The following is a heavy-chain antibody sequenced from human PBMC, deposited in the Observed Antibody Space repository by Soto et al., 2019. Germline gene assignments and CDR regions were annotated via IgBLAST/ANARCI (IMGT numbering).Heavy chain of an antibody. V-gene: IGHV1-18*04. CDR2: ISAYNGNT. CDR3: ASLYYDFWSGYWYGMDV. Sequence: ASVNVSFKSSGYTFTSYRISWVRQAPGQGLECMGWISAYNGNTNYAQKLQGRVTMTTDTSTSTASMEQRSLRSDDTAVDYCASLYYDFWSGYWYGMDVWGQGTTVTVSS. J-gene: IGHJ6*02. CDR1: GYTFTSYR. D-gene: IGHD3-3*01.